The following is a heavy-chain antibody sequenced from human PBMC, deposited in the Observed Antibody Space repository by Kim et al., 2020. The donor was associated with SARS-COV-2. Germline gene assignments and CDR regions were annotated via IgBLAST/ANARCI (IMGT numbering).Heavy chain of an antibody. CDR3: AKYADRASGNHAFEI. CDR1: GFTFSSYA. V-gene: IGHV3-23*01. D-gene: IGHD3-10*01. CDR2: ITVSGATT. Sequence: GGSLRLSCAASGFTFSSYAMNWVRQAPGKGLEGVSAITVSGATTYYADSVKGRFTISRDNSKNTLYLQINSLRAEDTAIYYCAKYADRASGNHAFEIWGQATSVTVSS. J-gene: IGHJ3*02.